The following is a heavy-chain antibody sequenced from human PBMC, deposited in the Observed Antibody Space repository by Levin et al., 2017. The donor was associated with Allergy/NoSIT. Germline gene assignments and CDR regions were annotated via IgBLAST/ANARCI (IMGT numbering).Heavy chain of an antibody. V-gene: IGHV4-34*01. D-gene: IGHD2-2*01. CDR3: ARRGQYCSSTSCYRGFDY. CDR1: SGSFSGYY. Sequence: SETLSLTCAVYSGSFSGYYWSWIRQPPGKGLEWIGEINHSGSTNYNPSLKSRVTISVDTSKNQFSLKLSSVTAADTAVYYCARRGQYCSSTSCYRGFDYWGQGTLVTVSS. CDR2: INHSGST. J-gene: IGHJ4*02.